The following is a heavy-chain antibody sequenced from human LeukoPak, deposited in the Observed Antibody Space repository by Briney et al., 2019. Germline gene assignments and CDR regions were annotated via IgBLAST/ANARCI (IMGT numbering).Heavy chain of an antibody. D-gene: IGHD2-2*01. CDR2: IHYSGST. Sequence: TSETLSLTCTVSGGSIGSYYWSWIRQPPGKGLEYIGYIHYSGSTNYNPSLKSRVTISVDTSKNQFSLKLRSVTAADTAVYYCARTSEGYCRSTRCWAYYYYMDVWGKGTTVTISS. V-gene: IGHV4-59*01. CDR1: GGSIGSYY. CDR3: ARTSEGYCRSTRCWAYYYYMDV. J-gene: IGHJ6*03.